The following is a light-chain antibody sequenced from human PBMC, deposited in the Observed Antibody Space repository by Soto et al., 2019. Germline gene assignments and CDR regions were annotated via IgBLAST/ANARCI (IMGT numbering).Light chain of an antibody. CDR1: SSDVGGYNY. V-gene: IGLV2-14*01. CDR3: ISYTVSRSYV. J-gene: IGLJ1*01. CDR2: EVT. Sequence: QSALTQPASVSGSPGQSITISCTGTSSDVGGYNYVSWYQQYPGKAPKVMIYEVTNRPSGVSNRFSGSKSGNTASLTISGLQAEDEADYYCISYTVSRSYVFGTGTKVTVL.